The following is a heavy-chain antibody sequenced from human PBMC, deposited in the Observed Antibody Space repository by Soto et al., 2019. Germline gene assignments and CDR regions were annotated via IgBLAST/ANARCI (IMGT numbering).Heavy chain of an antibody. V-gene: IGHV5-51*01. J-gene: IGHJ5*02. CDR2: IYPGDSDT. CDR3: ARQGGSSWSHNWFDP. D-gene: IGHD6-13*01. Sequence: ESLKISCKGSGYSFTNYWIGWVRQMPGKGLEWMGVIYPGDSDTRYNPSFQGQVTISADKSISTAYLQWSRLKASDTAIYYCARQGGSSWSHNWFDPWGQGTLVTVSS. CDR1: GYSFTNYW.